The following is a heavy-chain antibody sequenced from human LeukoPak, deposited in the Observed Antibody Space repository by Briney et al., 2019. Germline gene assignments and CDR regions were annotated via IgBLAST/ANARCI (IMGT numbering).Heavy chain of an antibody. J-gene: IGHJ4*02. V-gene: IGHV3-11*03. Sequence: PGGSLILSCAASGFSFSDYYMSWIRQGPGKGLEWLSYISGSSSDTKYADSVRGRFTISRDNAKNSLYLQMDSLRVEDTAVYYCATTPLSGSLGSPTETYYFDYWGQGTLVTVSS. CDR3: ATTPLSGSLGSPTETYYFDY. D-gene: IGHD1-1*01. CDR1: GFSFSDYY. CDR2: ISGSSSDT.